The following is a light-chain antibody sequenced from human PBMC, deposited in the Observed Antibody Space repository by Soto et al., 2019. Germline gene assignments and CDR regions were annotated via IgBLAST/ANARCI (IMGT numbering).Light chain of an antibody. Sequence: VVLTQSPATLSLSPGDRATLSCRASRHVYINALGWYQQKPGRTPTLLIYGASTRATDIPDRFSATGSGTDFSLTISGVEPEDSAVYYCQQYGASPVTFVPGT. CDR1: RHVYINA. V-gene: IGKV3-20*01. J-gene: IGKJ3*01. CDR3: QQYGASPVT. CDR2: GAS.